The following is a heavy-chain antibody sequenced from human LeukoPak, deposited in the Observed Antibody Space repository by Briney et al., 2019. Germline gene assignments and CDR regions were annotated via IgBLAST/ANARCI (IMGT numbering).Heavy chain of an antibody. CDR1: GYSFTSYW. D-gene: IGHD2-8*01. CDR3: ARLRGYCTNGVCLWAYYFDY. CDR2: IYPGDSDT. V-gene: IGHV5-51*01. J-gene: IGHJ4*02. Sequence: GESLKISCKGSGYSFTSYWIGWVRQMPGKGLEWMGIIYPGDSDTRYSPSFQGQVTISAGKSISTAYLQWSSLKASDTAMYYCARLRGYCTNGVCLWAYYFDYWGQGTLVTVSS.